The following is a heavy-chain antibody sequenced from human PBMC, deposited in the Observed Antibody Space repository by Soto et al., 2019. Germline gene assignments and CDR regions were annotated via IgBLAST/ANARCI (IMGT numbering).Heavy chain of an antibody. CDR1: GFTFSSYG. D-gene: IGHD3-10*01. J-gene: IGHJ6*02. CDR3: AKDLKVSGSHYGTLNYYYDMDV. Sequence: QVQLVESGGGVVQPGGTLRLSCAASGFTFSSYGMQWVRQAPGKGLEWVAVIAYDGSLKYYVDSVKGRFTISRDNSKNTLYLQINSLRAEDTAVYYCAKDLKVSGSHYGTLNYYYDMDVWGQGTTVSVSS. V-gene: IGHV3-30*18. CDR2: IAYDGSLK.